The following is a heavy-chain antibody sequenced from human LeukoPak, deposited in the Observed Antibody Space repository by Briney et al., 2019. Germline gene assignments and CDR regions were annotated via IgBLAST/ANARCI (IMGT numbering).Heavy chain of an antibody. Sequence: GASLQISCKGSGYSFTSYWIGRVRQMPGKGLEWMGIIYPGDSDTRYSPSFQRQVTISADKSISTAYLQLSSLKASDTAMYYCARHGPGTTAFVVDWGQGTLVTVSS. V-gene: IGHV5-51*01. J-gene: IGHJ4*02. CDR2: IYPGDSDT. D-gene: IGHD1-7*01. CDR3: ARHGPGTTAFVVD. CDR1: GYSFTSYW.